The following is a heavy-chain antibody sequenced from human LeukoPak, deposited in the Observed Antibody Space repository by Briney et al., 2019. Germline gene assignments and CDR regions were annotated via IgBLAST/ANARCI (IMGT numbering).Heavy chain of an antibody. D-gene: IGHD3-3*01. Sequence: GGSLRLSCAASGFTFDDYAMHWVRQAPGKGLEWVSGTSWNSGSIGYADSVKGRFTISRDNAKNSLYLQMNSLRAEDTALYYCAKGRYYDSRGVFDYWGQGTLVTVSS. V-gene: IGHV3-9*01. CDR1: GFTFDDYA. CDR2: TSWNSGSI. J-gene: IGHJ4*02. CDR3: AKGRYYDSRGVFDY.